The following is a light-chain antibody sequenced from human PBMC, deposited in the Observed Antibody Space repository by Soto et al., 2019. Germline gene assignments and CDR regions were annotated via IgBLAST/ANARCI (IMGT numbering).Light chain of an antibody. V-gene: IGKV1-12*01. J-gene: IGKJ3*01. CDR3: QQYGGSPLT. CDR2: AAT. Sequence: DIQMTQSPSSVSASVGDRVTITCRASQDISRWLAWYQQKPGKTPKLLIYAATSLQSGVPSRFTASGSGTDFALTISRLEPEDFAVYYCQQYGGSPLTFGPGTKVEIK. CDR1: QDISRW.